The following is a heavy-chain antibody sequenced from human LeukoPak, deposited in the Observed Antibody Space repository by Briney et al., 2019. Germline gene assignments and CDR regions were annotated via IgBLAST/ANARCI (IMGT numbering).Heavy chain of an antibody. V-gene: IGHV3-7*01. Sequence: PGGSLRLSCAAPGFTFSGYWMSWVRQAPGKGLEWVASTKQDGSEDYYVDSVKGRFTISRDNAKNSLYLQLNSLRAEDTAVYYRARDLKFYDSGSYYSAWGQGTLVTVSS. CDR1: GFTFSGYW. D-gene: IGHD3-10*01. J-gene: IGHJ5*02. CDR2: TKQDGSED. CDR3: ARDLKFYDSGSYYSA.